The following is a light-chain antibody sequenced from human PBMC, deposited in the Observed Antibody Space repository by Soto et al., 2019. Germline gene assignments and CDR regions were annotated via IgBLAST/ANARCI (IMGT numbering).Light chain of an antibody. J-gene: IGKJ4*01. CDR2: AAS. V-gene: IGKV1-39*01. CDR1: QSISRY. CDR3: QQSYEIPLT. Sequence: DLQMTQSPSSLSASVGDRVTITCRASQSISRYLNWYQQIPGKAPKLLIYAASTLQSGVPSRFSGSASGTDFTLPISSLQPEDFATYYCQQSYEIPLTFGEGTKVEIK.